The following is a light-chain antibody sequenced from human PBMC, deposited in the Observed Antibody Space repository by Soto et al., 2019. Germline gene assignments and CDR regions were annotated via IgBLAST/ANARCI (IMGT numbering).Light chain of an antibody. CDR1: QSVSSY. J-gene: IGKJ5*01. CDR2: DAS. CDR3: QQRSNWLSIT. Sequence: EMVLTQSQATLSLSPGESATLSCLASQSVSSYLAWYQKKPGQAPRLLISDASDRATGIPARFSGSGSGTDFTLTISSLEPEDFAVYYCQQRSNWLSITFGQGTRLEI. V-gene: IGKV3-11*01.